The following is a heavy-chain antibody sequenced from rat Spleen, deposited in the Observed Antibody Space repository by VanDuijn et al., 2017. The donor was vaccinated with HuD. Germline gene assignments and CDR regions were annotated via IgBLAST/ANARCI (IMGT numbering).Heavy chain of an antibody. CDR3: IRDAEYNKYGDWFAY. CDR2: IWNTGGQ. V-gene: IGHV2-41*01. D-gene: IGHD1-10*01. Sequence: QVQLKESGPGLVQPSQTLSLTCSVSGFSLLSYSVNWVRQPPGKGLEWMGVIWNTGGQQYNSALKSRLSISRDTSKNQVFLKMNSLQTDDTGTYYCIRDAEYNKYGDWFAYWGQGTLVTVSS. CDR1: GFSLLSYS. J-gene: IGHJ3*01.